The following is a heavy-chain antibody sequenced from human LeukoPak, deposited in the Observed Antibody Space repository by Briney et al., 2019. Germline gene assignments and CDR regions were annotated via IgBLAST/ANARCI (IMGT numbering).Heavy chain of an antibody. Sequence: GGSLRLSCAASGFTFSSYAMSWVRQAPGKGLEWVGFIRSKAYGGTTEYAASVKGRFTISRDDSKSIAYLQMNSLKTEDTAVYYCTVDSSSSWLFDYWGQGTLVTVSS. V-gene: IGHV3-49*04. CDR3: TVDSSSSWLFDY. J-gene: IGHJ4*02. D-gene: IGHD6-13*01. CDR1: GFTFSSYA. CDR2: IRSKAYGGTT.